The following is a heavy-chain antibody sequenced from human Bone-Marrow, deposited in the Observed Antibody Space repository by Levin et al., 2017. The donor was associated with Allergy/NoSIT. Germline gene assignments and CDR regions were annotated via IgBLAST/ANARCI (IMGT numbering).Heavy chain of an antibody. D-gene: IGHD3-3*01. Sequence: SETLSLTCTVSGYSISSGYYWGWIRQPPGKGLEWIGSIYHSGSTYYNPSLKSRVTISVDTSKNQFSLKLSSVTAADTAVYYCARDLRRITIFGVVTPRVRKIDYWGQGTLVTVSS. J-gene: IGHJ4*02. CDR3: ARDLRRITIFGVVTPRVRKIDY. CDR1: GYSISSGYY. V-gene: IGHV4-38-2*02. CDR2: IYHSGST.